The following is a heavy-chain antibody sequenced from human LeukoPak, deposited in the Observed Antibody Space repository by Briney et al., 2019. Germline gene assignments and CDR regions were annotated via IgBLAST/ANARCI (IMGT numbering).Heavy chain of an antibody. CDR3: ARSYNRVVLLYY. J-gene: IGHJ4*02. Sequence: SETLSLTCAVYGGSFSGYYWTWIRQPPGKGLEWIGEINHSGSSNYNPSLKSRVTISVDTSKNQFPLKLTSVTAADTAVYYCARSYNRVVLLYYWGQGTLVTVSS. D-gene: IGHD3-10*01. V-gene: IGHV4-34*01. CDR1: GGSFSGYY. CDR2: INHSGSS.